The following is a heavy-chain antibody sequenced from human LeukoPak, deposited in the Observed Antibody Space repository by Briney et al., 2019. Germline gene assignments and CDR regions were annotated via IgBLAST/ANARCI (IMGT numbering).Heavy chain of an antibody. Sequence: GGSLRLSCVASGFTFGNFWMSWVRQAPGKGPEWVADIKEDGSEKYYVDSVRGRFTISRDNAKNSLYLQMNSLRAEDTGVYFCRPGHYDSYAWDQGTLVTVSS. J-gene: IGHJ5*02. CDR1: GFTFGNFW. CDR2: IKEDGSEK. D-gene: IGHD5-12*01. CDR3: RPGHYDSYA. V-gene: IGHV3-7*01.